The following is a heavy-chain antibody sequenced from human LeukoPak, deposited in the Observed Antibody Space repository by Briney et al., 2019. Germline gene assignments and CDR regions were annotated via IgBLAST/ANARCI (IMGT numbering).Heavy chain of an antibody. V-gene: IGHV3-21*01. CDR1: GFTFSSYS. CDR3: ARTSGTYDSSGYYFR. D-gene: IGHD3-22*01. J-gene: IGHJ4*02. Sequence: PGGSLRLSCAASGFTFSSYSMNWVRQAPGKGLEWVSSISSSSSYIYYADPVKGRFTISRDNAKNSLYLQMNSLRAEDTAVYYCARTSGTYDSSGYYFRWGQGTLVTVSS. CDR2: ISSSSSYI.